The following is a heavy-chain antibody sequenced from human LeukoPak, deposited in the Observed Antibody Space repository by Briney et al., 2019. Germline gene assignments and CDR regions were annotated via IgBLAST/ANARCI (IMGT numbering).Heavy chain of an antibody. CDR1: GYTFTSYD. J-gene: IGHJ3*02. Sequence: ASVKVSCKASGYTFTSYDINWVRQATGQGLAWMGWMNPNSGNTGYAQKFQGRVTMTRNTSISTAYMELSSLRSEDTAVYYCARAAYYDFWSGYYTVRGAFDIWGQGTMVTVSS. V-gene: IGHV1-8*01. CDR2: MNPNSGNT. D-gene: IGHD3-3*01. CDR3: ARAAYYDFWSGYYTVRGAFDI.